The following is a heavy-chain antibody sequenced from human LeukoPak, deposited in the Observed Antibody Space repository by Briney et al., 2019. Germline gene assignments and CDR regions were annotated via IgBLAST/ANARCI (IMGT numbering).Heavy chain of an antibody. CDR3: VLHDYGDYVGDY. J-gene: IGHJ4*02. V-gene: IGHV3-23*01. CDR1: GFTFSSYA. D-gene: IGHD4-17*01. Sequence: GGSLRLSCAASGFTFSSYAMSWVRQAPGKGLEWVSAISGSGGSTYYADSVKGRFTISRDNSKNTLYLQMNSLRAEDTAVYYCVLHDYGDYVGDYWGQGTLVTVSS. CDR2: ISGSGGST.